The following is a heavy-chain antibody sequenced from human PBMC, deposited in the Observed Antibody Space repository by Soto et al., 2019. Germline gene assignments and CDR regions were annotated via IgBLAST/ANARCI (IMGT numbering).Heavy chain of an antibody. CDR2: IIPIFDTV. D-gene: IGHD3-3*01. V-gene: IGHV1-69*01. CDR3: ARGAIFGVVINYYYYYGMDV. Sequence: QVQLVQSGAEVKKPGSSVKVSCKASGGTFSSYAFIWVRQAPGQGLEWMGGIIPIFDTVNYAQKFQGRVTITADESSSTVSMELSSLRSEDTAVYYCARGAIFGVVINYYYYYGMDVWGQGTTVTVSS. J-gene: IGHJ6*02. CDR1: GGTFSSYA.